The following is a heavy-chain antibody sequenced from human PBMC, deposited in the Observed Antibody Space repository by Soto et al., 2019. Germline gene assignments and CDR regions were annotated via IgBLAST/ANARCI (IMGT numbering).Heavy chain of an antibody. CDR1: GGSTSSSSYY. Sequence: SETLSLTCTVSGGSTSSSSYYWGWIRQPPGKGLEWIGSIYYSGSTYYNPSLKSRVTISVDTSKNQFSLKLSSVTAADTAVYYCARHTPAISISDHWGQGTLVTVSS. CDR2: IYYSGST. D-gene: IGHD2-15*01. V-gene: IGHV4-39*01. CDR3: ARHTPAISISDH. J-gene: IGHJ4*02.